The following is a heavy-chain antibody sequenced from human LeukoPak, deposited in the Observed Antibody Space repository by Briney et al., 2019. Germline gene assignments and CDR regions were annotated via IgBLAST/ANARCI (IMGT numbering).Heavy chain of an antibody. J-gene: IGHJ4*02. Sequence: HWASVKVSCKASGYTFTSYGISWVRQAPGQGLEWMGWISAYNGNTNYAQKLQGRVTMTTDTSTSTAYMELRSLRSDDTAVYYCARVGKTYYYDSSGPYDYFDYWGQGTLVTVSS. CDR3: ARVGKTYYYDSSGPYDYFDY. CDR1: GYTFTSYG. CDR2: ISAYNGNT. D-gene: IGHD3-22*01. V-gene: IGHV1-18*01.